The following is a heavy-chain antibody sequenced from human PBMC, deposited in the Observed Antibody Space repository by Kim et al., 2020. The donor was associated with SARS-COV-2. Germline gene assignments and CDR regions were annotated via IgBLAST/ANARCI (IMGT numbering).Heavy chain of an antibody. V-gene: IGHV4-39*07. CDR1: GGSISSSSYY. CDR2: IYYSGST. CDR3: AREEVLSLNYYYYGMDV. Sequence: SETLSLTCTVSGGSISSSSYYWGWIRQPPGKGLEWIGSIYYSGSTYYNPSLKSRVTISVDTSKNQFSLKLSSVTAADTAVYYCAREEVLSLNYYYYGMDVWGQGTTVTVSS. J-gene: IGHJ6*02.